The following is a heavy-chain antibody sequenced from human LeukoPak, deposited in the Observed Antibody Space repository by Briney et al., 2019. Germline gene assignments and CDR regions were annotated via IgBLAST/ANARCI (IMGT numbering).Heavy chain of an antibody. V-gene: IGHV4-34*01. Sequence: SETLSLTCTVYGGSFSGYYWSWIRQPPGKGLEWIGEINHSGSTNYNPSLKSRVTISVDTSKNQFSLKLSSVTAADTAVYYCARGDSYGYYLDYWGQGTLVIVFS. CDR3: ARGDSYGYYLDY. J-gene: IGHJ4*02. D-gene: IGHD5-18*01. CDR2: INHSGST. CDR1: GGSFSGYY.